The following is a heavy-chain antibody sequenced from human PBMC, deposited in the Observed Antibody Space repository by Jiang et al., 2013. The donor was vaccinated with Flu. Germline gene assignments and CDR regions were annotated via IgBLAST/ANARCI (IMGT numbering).Heavy chain of an antibody. J-gene: IGHJ4*02. V-gene: IGHV1-24*01. Sequence: TLTELSMHWVRQAPGKGLEWMGGFDPEDGETIYAQKFQGRVTMTEDTSTDTAYMELSSLRSEDTAVYYCATAPTPEGSGSHPRGYFDYWGQGTLVTVSS. CDR1: TLTELS. CDR3: ATAPTPEGSGSHPRGYFDY. CDR2: FDPEDGET. D-gene: IGHD3-10*01.